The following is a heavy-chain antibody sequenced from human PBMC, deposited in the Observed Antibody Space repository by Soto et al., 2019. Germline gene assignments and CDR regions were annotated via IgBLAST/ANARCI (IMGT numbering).Heavy chain of an antibody. J-gene: IGHJ4*02. CDR2: INHSGTT. CDR1: GGSFSGYY. D-gene: IGHD5-12*01. Sequence: QVQLQQWGAGLLKPSETLSLTCAVYGGSFSGYYWSWIRQPPGKGLEWIGEINHSGTTNYNPSLKSRVTMSVDTSKNQFSLNLSSVTAADTAVYYCARGHHKCGFWGQGTLVTVSS. CDR3: ARGHHKCGF. V-gene: IGHV4-34*01.